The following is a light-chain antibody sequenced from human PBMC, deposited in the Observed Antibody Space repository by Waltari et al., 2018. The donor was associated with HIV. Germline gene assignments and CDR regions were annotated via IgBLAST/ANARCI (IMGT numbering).Light chain of an antibody. Sequence: QSVVTQPPSASGTPGQRVTISCSGRGSNLGTYSVTWYQHFPGTAPKLLIYMNDQRPSGVPGRFSGSQSGTSASLAINGLQYDDEADYYCAVWDDSLGGAVFGGGTKLTVL. J-gene: IGLJ2*01. CDR1: GSNLGTYS. CDR3: AVWDDSLGGAV. V-gene: IGLV1-47*01. CDR2: MND.